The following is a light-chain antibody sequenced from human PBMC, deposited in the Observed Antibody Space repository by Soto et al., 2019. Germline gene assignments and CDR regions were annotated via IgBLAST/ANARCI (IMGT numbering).Light chain of an antibody. CDR1: QSVLSRSDNRNY. Sequence: DVVLTQSPDSLAVSLGERATINCRSSQSVLSRSDNRNYLAWFQQRPGQPPKLLFSWASTRDSGVPDRFSGSGSGHDFTLTISSLQAEDGAVYYCQRYYSAPLTFGGGTRVEIK. J-gene: IGKJ4*01. CDR3: QRYYSAPLT. V-gene: IGKV4-1*01. CDR2: WAS.